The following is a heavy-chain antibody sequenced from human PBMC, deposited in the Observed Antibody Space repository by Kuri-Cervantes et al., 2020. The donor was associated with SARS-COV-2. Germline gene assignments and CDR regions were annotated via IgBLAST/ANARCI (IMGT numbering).Heavy chain of an antibody. J-gene: IGHJ3*02. Sequence: TCKASGGTFSSYTISWVRQAPGQGLEWMGRIIPILGIANYAQKFQGRVTITADKSTSTAYMELSSLRSEDTAVYYCARELLAAAGSHAFDIWGQGTMVTVSS. V-gene: IGHV1-69*04. CDR3: ARELLAAAGSHAFDI. D-gene: IGHD6-13*01. CDR2: IIPILGIA. CDR1: GGTFSSYT.